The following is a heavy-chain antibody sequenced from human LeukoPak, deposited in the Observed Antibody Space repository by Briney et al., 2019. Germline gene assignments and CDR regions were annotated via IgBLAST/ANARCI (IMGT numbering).Heavy chain of an antibody. Sequence: GGSLRLSCAASGFTFSSYAMHWVRQAPGKGLEWVAVISYDGSNKYYADSVKGRFTISRDNSKNTLYLQMNSLRAEDTAVYYCARAARRGLWFGDPGAWAFDIWGQGTMVTVSS. J-gene: IGHJ3*02. D-gene: IGHD3-10*01. V-gene: IGHV3-30*14. CDR3: ARAARRGLWFGDPGAWAFDI. CDR1: GFTFSSYA. CDR2: ISYDGSNK.